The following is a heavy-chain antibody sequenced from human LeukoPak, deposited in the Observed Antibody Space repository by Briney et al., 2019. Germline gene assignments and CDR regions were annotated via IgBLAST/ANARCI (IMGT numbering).Heavy chain of an antibody. Sequence: PSETLSLTCAVSGGSISSGGYSWSWIRQPPGKGLEWIGYIYHSGSTYYNPSLKSRVTISVDRSKNQFSLKLSSVTAADTAVYYCARVLPLGYCSGGSCRPHDAFDIWGQGTMVTVSS. CDR2: IYHSGST. J-gene: IGHJ3*02. D-gene: IGHD2-15*01. V-gene: IGHV4-30-2*01. CDR3: ARVLPLGYCSGGSCRPHDAFDI. CDR1: GGSISSGGYS.